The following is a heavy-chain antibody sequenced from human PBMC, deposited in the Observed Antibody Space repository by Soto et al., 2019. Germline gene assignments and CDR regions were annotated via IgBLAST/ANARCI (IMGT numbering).Heavy chain of an antibody. CDR1: GDTFSIYT. D-gene: IGHD6-13*01. J-gene: IGHJ4*02. Sequence: GASVKVSCKASGDTFSIYTISWVRQAPGQGLEWMGRVIPIFDITSYTQRFQGRVTITADKSTTTVYMELSSLRSEDTAVYYCARDRYNSNWPNFDFWGQGTLVTVSS. V-gene: IGHV1-69*02. CDR3: ARDRYNSNWPNFDF. CDR2: VIPIFDIT.